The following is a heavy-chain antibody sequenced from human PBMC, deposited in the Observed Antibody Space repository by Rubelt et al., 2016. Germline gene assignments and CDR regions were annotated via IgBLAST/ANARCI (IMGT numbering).Heavy chain of an antibody. CDR2: IRAYNGNT. J-gene: IGHJ4*02. D-gene: IGHD4-23*01. V-gene: IGHV1-18*01. Sequence: QVQLVQSGAEVKKPGASVKVSCKSSGYTFTSYGISWVRQAPGQGLEWLGWIRAYNGNTNYGQKAQGRDPVTQAKSSGACSKGITNLRSVDSAVYDCARDVVGNSVLYYFDYWGQGTLVTDSS. CDR3: ARDVVGNSVLYYFDY. CDR1: GYTFTSYG.